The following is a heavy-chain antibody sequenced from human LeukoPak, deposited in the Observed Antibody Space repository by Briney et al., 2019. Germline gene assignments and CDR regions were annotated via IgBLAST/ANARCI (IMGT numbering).Heavy chain of an antibody. J-gene: IGHJ4*02. CDR1: GYIFTNFW. V-gene: IGHV5-51*01. D-gene: IGHD3-22*01. CDR2: TYPGDSDT. CDR3: ARRGPSSDSSGFYYGGLDY. Sequence: GESLKISCKGSGYIFTNFWIGWVRQMPGKGLEWMGITYPGDSDTRYSPSFQGQVTISADKSIRTAYLQWSSLKASDTAIYYCARRGPSSDSSGFYYGGLDYWGQGTLVTVSS.